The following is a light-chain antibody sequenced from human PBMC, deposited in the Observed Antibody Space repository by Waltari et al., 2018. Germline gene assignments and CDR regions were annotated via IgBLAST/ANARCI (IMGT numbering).Light chain of an antibody. CDR3: QQSNSNPQT. CDR1: QRISNF. J-gene: IGKJ1*01. CDR2: EAS. V-gene: IGKV1-39*01. Sequence: DIQMTQSPSSLSASVGDRVTITCRASQRISNFLNWYPQKPGKAPKLLIYEASSFQSGVPSRFSGSGSGTDFTLTISSLQPDDFATYYCQQSNSNPQTFGQGTKVETK.